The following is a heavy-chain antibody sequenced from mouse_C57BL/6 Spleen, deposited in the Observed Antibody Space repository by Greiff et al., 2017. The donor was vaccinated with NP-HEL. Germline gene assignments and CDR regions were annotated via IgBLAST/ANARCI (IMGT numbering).Heavy chain of an antibody. CDR1: GFTFTDYY. V-gene: IGHV7-3*01. Sequence: EVMLVESGGGLVQPGGSLSLSCAASGFTFTDYYMSWVRQPPGKALEWLGFIRNKANGYTTEYSASVKGRFTISRDNSQSILYLQMNALRAEDSATYYCARYYDDWFAYWGQGTLVTVSA. CDR3: ARYYDDWFAY. CDR2: IRNKANGYTT. J-gene: IGHJ3*01. D-gene: IGHD2-12*01.